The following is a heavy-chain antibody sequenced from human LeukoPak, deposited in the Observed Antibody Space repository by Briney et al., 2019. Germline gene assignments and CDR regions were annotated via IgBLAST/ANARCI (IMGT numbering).Heavy chain of an antibody. V-gene: IGHV4-61*02. CDR1: GGSISSGSYY. CDR2: IYTSGST. J-gene: IGHJ4*02. CDR3: ARAGQWLESFDY. Sequence: KPSETLSLTCTVSGGSISSGSYYWSWIRQPAGKGLEWIGRIYTSGSTNYNPSLKSRVTISVDTSKNQFSLKLSSVTAADTAVYYCARAGQWLESFDYWGQGTLVTVSS. D-gene: IGHD6-19*01.